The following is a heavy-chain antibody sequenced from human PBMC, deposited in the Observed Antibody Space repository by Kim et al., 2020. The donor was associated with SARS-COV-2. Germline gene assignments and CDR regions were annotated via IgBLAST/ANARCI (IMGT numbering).Heavy chain of an antibody. J-gene: IGHJ4*02. Sequence: AQKFQGWVTMTRDTSISTAYMELSRLRSDDTAVYYCARAEGYSGYDVVDYWGQGTLVTVSS. CDR3: ARAEGYSGYDVVDY. D-gene: IGHD5-12*01. V-gene: IGHV1-2*04.